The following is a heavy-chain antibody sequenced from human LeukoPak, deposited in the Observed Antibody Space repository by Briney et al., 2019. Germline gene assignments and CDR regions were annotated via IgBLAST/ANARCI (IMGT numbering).Heavy chain of an antibody. V-gene: IGHV3-53*01. CDR2: IYSGGST. J-gene: IGHJ5*02. CDR3: AKDQGYSNYVNWFDP. CDR1: GFTVSSNY. D-gene: IGHD4-11*01. Sequence: GGSLRLSCAASGFTVSSNYMSWVRQAPGKGLEWVSVIYSGGSTYYADSVKGRFTISRDNSKNTLYLQMNSLRAEDTAVYYCAKDQGYSNYVNWFDPWGQGTLVTVSS.